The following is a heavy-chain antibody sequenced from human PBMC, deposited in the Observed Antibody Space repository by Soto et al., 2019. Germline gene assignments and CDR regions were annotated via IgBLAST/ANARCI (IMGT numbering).Heavy chain of an antibody. Sequence: GGSLRLSCTASGFLFNTYAIHWVRQAPAKGLEWVAVISYDARNTYYADSVKGRFTISRDNSKNALYLQMDSLRPEDTAVYYCARPGSGYDVLTGQYFFYFHAVDVWGQGTTVTVSS. CDR2: ISYDARNT. D-gene: IGHD3-9*01. CDR3: ARPGSGYDVLTGQYFFYFHAVDV. CDR1: GFLFNTYA. J-gene: IGHJ6*02. V-gene: IGHV3-30*04.